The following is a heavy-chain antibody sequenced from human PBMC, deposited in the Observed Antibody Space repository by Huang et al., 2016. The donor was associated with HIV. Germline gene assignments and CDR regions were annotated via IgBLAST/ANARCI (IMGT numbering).Heavy chain of an antibody. D-gene: IGHD3-10*01. J-gene: IGHJ4*02. CDR3: ARGEWFGELTLDY. Sequence: EVQLVESGGGLIQPGGSLRLSCAASGFSVSDNYMTWVRQAPGKGLEWVADLLGGGATYYADSVKGRFTISRDKSKNTLFLQMNSLRAEDTAVYYCARGEWFGELTLDYWGQGTLVTVSS. V-gene: IGHV3-53*01. CDR1: GFSVSDNY. CDR2: LLGGGAT.